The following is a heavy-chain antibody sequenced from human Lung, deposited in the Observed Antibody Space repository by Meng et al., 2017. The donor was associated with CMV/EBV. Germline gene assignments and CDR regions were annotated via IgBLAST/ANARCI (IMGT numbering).Heavy chain of an antibody. V-gene: IGHV1-69*10. J-gene: IGHJ6*02. D-gene: IGHD2-2*01. CDR3: ARTPNRYCSSTSCDGRYYGMDV. CDR1: GGTFSSYA. Sequence: SVXVSXXATGGTFSSYAISWVRQAPGQGLEWMGGIIPILGIANYAQKFQGRVTITADKSTSTAYMELSSLRSEDTAVYYCARTPNRYCSSTSCDGRYYGMDVWGQGTTVTVSS. CDR2: IIPILGIA.